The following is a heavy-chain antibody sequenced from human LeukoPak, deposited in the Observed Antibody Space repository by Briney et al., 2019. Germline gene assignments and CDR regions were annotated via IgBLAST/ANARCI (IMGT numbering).Heavy chain of an antibody. Sequence: GGSLRLSCAASGFTFSSYGMHWVRQARGKGLEWVAFIRYDGSNKYYADSVKGRFTISRDNSKNTLYLQMNSLRAEDTAVYYCAKDGEDYGDYEGYWGQGTLVTVSS. J-gene: IGHJ4*02. D-gene: IGHD4-17*01. CDR3: AKDGEDYGDYEGY. CDR1: GFTFSSYG. V-gene: IGHV3-30*02. CDR2: IRYDGSNK.